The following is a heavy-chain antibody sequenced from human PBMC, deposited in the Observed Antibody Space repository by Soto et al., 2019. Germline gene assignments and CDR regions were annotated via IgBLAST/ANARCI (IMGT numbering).Heavy chain of an antibody. D-gene: IGHD5-12*01. CDR1: GLTFTNYA. V-gene: IGHV3-23*01. CDR2: ISGSGDTT. J-gene: IGHJ4*02. CDR3: AKGPLAKIPPRVDF. Sequence: EVQLLESGGGFVQPGGSLRLSCAASGLTFTNYAMAWVRQAPGKGLEWVSAISGSGDTTHYSDSVRGRFTISRDSSKNTLYLQMNSLRAEDTAVYYCAKGPLAKIPPRVDFWGQGTLVTVSS.